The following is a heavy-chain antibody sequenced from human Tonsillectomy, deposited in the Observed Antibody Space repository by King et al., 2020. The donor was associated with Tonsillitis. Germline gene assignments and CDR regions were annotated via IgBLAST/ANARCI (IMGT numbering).Heavy chain of an antibody. CDR1: GFTFSNAW. V-gene: IGHV3-15*01. CDR2: IKSKTDGGTT. J-gene: IGHJ6*02. D-gene: IGHD4-11*01. Sequence: VQLVESGGGLVKPGGSLRLSCAASGFTFSNAWMSWVRQAPGKGLEWVGRIKSKTDGGTTDYAAPVKGRFTISRDDSKNTLYLQMNILKTEDTAVYYCTTDSITVTGGDYYGMDVWGQGTTVTVSS. CDR3: TTDSITVTGGDYYGMDV.